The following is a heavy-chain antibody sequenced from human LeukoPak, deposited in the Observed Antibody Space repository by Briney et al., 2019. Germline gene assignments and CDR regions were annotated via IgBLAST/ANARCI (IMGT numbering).Heavy chain of an antibody. D-gene: IGHD6-25*01. CDR2: IYPGDSDT. Sequence: GESLKISCKGSGYSFTSYWIGWVRQMPGKGLEWMGIIYPGDSDTRYSPSFQGQVTISADKSISTAYLQWSSLKASDTAMYYCARLRSSESKNYYYYVMDVWGQGTTVTVSS. CDR3: ARLRSSESKNYYYYVMDV. J-gene: IGHJ6*02. CDR1: GYSFTSYW. V-gene: IGHV5-51*01.